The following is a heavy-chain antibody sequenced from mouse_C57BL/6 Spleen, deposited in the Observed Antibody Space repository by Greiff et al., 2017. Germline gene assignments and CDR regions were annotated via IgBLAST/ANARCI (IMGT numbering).Heavy chain of an antibody. V-gene: IGHV1-59*01. CDR2: IDPSDSYT. J-gene: IGHJ2*01. CDR1: GYTFTSYW. Sequence: QVQLQQPGAELVRPGTSVKLSCKASGYTFTSYWMHWVKQRPGQGLEWIGVIDPSDSYTNYNQKFKGKATLTVDTSSSTAYMQLSSLTSEDSAVYYCSRRGYYGNHYFAYWGQGTTLTVSS. D-gene: IGHD2-1*01. CDR3: SRRGYYGNHYFAY.